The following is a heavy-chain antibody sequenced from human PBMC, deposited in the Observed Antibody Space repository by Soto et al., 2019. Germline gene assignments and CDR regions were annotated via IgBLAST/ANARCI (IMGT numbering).Heavy chain of an antibody. V-gene: IGHV3-33*01. D-gene: IGHD2-15*01. CDR2: IWYDGSNK. J-gene: IGHJ4*02. Sequence: GGSLRLSCAASGFTFSSYGMHWVRQAPGKGLEWVAVIWYDGSNKYNADSVKGRFTISRDNSKNTLYLQMNSMRAEDTAVYYCARDYCSGGSCNTPSDYWGQGTLVTVSS. CDR3: ARDYCSGGSCNTPSDY. CDR1: GFTFSSYG.